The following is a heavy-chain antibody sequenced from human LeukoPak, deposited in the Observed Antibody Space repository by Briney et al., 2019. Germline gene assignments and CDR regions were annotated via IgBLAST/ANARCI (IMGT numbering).Heavy chain of an antibody. CDR1: GGSISSCY. Sequence: SETLSLTCTVSGGSISSCYWSWIRQPPGKGLEWIGYIYYSGSTNYNPSLKSRVTISVDTSKNQFSLKLSSVTAADTAVYYCARTSRRRSGSTPTRFYGMDVWGQGTTVTVSS. V-gene: IGHV4-59*01. J-gene: IGHJ6*02. CDR3: ARTSRRRSGSTPTRFYGMDV. D-gene: IGHD3-10*01. CDR2: IYYSGST.